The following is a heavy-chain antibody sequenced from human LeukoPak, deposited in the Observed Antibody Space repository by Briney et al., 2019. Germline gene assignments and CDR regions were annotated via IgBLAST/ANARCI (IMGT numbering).Heavy chain of an antibody. J-gene: IGHJ4*02. CDR3: ARARYSYGFDY. CDR1: GYTLTGYY. Sequence: AAVKVSCKASGYTLTGYYMHWVRQAPGQGLEWMGWINPNSGGTNYAQKFQGRVTMTRDTSISTAYMELSRLRSDDTAVYYCARARYSYGFDYWGQGTLVTVSS. D-gene: IGHD5-18*01. CDR2: INPNSGGT. V-gene: IGHV1-2*02.